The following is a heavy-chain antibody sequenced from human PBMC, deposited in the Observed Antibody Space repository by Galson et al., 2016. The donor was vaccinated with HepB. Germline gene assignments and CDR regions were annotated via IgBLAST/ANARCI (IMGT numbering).Heavy chain of an antibody. CDR3: VRRSIYSVDRGGAFDI. D-gene: IGHD5/OR15-5a*01. Sequence: QSGAEVKKPGESLKISCKGSGYSFTSYWIGWVRQMPGKGLEWMGIMNPGDSDTKYSPSFQGHVTISADKSISTAYLQWSSLQVSDTAMYYCVRRSIYSVDRGGAFDIWGQGTMVTVSS. CDR1: GYSFTSYW. V-gene: IGHV5-51*01. CDR2: MNPGDSDT. J-gene: IGHJ3*02.